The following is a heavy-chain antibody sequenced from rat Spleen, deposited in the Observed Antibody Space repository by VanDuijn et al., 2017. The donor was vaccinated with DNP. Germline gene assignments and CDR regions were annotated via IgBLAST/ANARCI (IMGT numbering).Heavy chain of an antibody. D-gene: IGHD4-3*01. J-gene: IGHJ2*01. CDR1: GFTFSDYY. CDR3: ARWNSGHFDY. Sequence: EVHLVGSGGGPVQPGRSLKLFCAASGFTFSDYYMAWFRQAPTKGLEWVAYIRYDGGNTKYGDSVKGRFTISRDNAKNTLYLQMNSLRSEDMATYYCARWNSGHFDYWGQGVMVPVSS. V-gene: IGHV5-22*01. CDR2: IRYDGGNT.